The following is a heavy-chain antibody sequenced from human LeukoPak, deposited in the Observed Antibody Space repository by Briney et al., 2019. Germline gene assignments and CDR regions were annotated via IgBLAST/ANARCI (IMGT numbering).Heavy chain of an antibody. J-gene: IGHJ3*02. CDR3: ARGTEIEAFDI. Sequence: PGGPLRLSCAASGFTFSSYSMNWVRQAPGKGLEWVSSISNSSSYIYYADSVKGRFTISRDNAKNSLYLQMNSLRAEDTAVYYCARGTEIEAFDIWGQGTMVTVSS. CDR2: ISNSSSYI. D-gene: IGHD1-1*01. CDR1: GFTFSSYS. V-gene: IGHV3-21*01.